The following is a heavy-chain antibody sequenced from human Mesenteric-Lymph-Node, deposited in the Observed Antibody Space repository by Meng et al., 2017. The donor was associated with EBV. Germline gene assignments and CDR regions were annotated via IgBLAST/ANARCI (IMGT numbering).Heavy chain of an antibody. CDR3: ARDLSSGYRFDY. V-gene: IGHV1-3*01. D-gene: IGHD5-12*01. Sequence: QVQLVQSGAEVKKPXXXXXVSCRASGYTFTYYALHWVRQAPGQRLEWMGWINAGTGDTRFSQKFQGRVTLTRDTSASTAYMDLRSLTSEDTAVYYCARDLSSGYRFDYWGQGALVTVSS. J-gene: IGHJ4*02. CDR2: INAGTGDT. CDR1: GYTFTYYA.